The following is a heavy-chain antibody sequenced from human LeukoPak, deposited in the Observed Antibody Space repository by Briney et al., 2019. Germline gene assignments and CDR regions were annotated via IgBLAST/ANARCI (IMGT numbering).Heavy chain of an antibody. CDR1: GGSISSSSYY. Sequence: SETLSLTCTVSGGSISSSSYYWGWIRQPPGKGLEWIGSIYYSGSTYYNPSLKSRVTISVDTSKNQFSLKLSSVTAADTAVYYCARGLYSGSYNNWFDPWGQGTLVTVSS. J-gene: IGHJ5*02. CDR2: IYYSGST. CDR3: ARGLYSGSYNNWFDP. V-gene: IGHV4-39*07. D-gene: IGHD1-26*01.